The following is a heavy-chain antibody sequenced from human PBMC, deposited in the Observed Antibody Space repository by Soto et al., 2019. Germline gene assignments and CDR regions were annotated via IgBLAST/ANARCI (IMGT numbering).Heavy chain of an antibody. CDR1: GYTFTGYY. V-gene: IGHV1-2*04. D-gene: IGHD6-13*01. J-gene: IGHJ6*02. CDR2: INPNSGGT. Sequence: GASVKVSCKASGYTFTGYYMHWVRQAPGQGLEWMGWINPNSGGTNYAQKFQGWVTMTRDTSISTAYMELSRLRSDDTAVYYCARRGYSSSWYYYYYYGMDVWGQGTTVTISS. CDR3: ARRGYSSSWYYYYYYGMDV.